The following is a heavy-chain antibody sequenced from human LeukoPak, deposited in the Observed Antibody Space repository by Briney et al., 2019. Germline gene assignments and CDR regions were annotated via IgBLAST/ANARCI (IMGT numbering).Heavy chain of an antibody. D-gene: IGHD6-19*01. CDR3: ARDRGEYSSGWYGDY. J-gene: IGHJ4*02. Sequence: SAKVSCKASGGTFSSYAISWVRQAPGQGLEWMGGIIPIFGTANYAQKFQGRVTITADESTSTAYMELSSLRSEDTAVYYCARDRGEYSSGWYGDYWGQGTLVTVSS. CDR2: IIPIFGTA. CDR1: GGTFSSYA. V-gene: IGHV1-69*13.